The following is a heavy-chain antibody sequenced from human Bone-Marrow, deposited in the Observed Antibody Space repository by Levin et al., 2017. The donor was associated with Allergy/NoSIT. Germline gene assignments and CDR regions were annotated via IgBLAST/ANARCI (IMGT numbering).Heavy chain of an antibody. CDR2: IYSGGST. Sequence: GESLKISCVVSGFTVSNHQMNWVRQAPGQGLEWVSVIYSGGSTYYADSVRGRVAVSRDNSKNTVYLQVNSLRAEDTALYYCARFDYNSGISYWGQGTLVTVSS. CDR1: GFTVSNHQ. CDR3: ARFDYNSGISY. D-gene: IGHD3-10*01. V-gene: IGHV3-53*01. J-gene: IGHJ4*02.